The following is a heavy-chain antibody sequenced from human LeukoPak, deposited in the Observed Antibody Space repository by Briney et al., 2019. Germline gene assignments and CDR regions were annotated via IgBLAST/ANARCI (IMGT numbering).Heavy chain of an antibody. V-gene: IGHV1-69*13. D-gene: IGHD4-11*01. Sequence: ASVKVSCKASGGTFSSYAISWVRQAPGQGLEWMGGIIPIFGTANYAQKFQGRVTITADESTSTVYMELSSLRSEDTAVYYCAREPYSNYIYNWFDPWGQGTLVTVSS. CDR2: IIPIFGTA. CDR1: GGTFSSYA. CDR3: AREPYSNYIYNWFDP. J-gene: IGHJ5*02.